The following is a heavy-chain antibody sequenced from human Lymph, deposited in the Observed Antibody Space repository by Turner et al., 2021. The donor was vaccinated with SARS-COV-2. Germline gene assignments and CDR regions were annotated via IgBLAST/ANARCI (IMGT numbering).Heavy chain of an antibody. CDR2: INWSGGSI. D-gene: IGHD1-26*01. Sequence: EVQLVVSGGGLVQPGRSLRLSCAASGFTFDDYARHWVRQAPGKGREWVSGINWSGGSIAYADSVKGRFTISRDNPKNSLYLQMNSLRAEDTAFYYCAKDLAGTYYSSFDYWGQGTLVTVSS. CDR3: AKDLAGTYYSSFDY. CDR1: GFTFDDYA. V-gene: IGHV3-9*01. J-gene: IGHJ4*02.